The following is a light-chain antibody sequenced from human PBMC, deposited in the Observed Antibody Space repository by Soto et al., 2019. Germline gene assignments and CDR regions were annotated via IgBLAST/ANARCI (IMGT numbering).Light chain of an antibody. J-gene: IGKJ2*01. V-gene: IGKV1-39*01. CDR3: QQSYSSPT. CDR2: AAS. CDR1: QSISSF. Sequence: DIQMTQSPSSLSASVGDRVTITCRASQSISSFLNWFRQKPGEAPKLLIYAASTLQNGVPSRFSGSGSGTEFTLTISSLQPEDFSTYFCQQSYSSPTFGQGTKLEIK.